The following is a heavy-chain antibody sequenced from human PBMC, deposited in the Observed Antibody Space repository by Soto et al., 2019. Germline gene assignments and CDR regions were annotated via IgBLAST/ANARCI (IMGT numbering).Heavy chain of an antibody. CDR2: IWYDGSNK. V-gene: IGHV3-33*01. D-gene: IGHD3-22*01. Sequence: GGSLRLSCAASGFTFSSYGMHWVRQAPGKGLEWVAVIWYDGSNKYYADSVKGRFTISRDNSKNTLYLQMNSLRAEDTAVYYCARGGYYDSSGYYYEWFDPWGQGTLVTVSS. CDR1: GFTFSSYG. CDR3: ARGGYYDSSGYYYEWFDP. J-gene: IGHJ5*02.